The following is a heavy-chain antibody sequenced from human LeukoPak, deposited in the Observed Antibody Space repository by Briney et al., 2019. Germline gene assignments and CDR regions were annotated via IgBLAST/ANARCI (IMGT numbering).Heavy chain of an antibody. D-gene: IGHD3-22*01. Sequence: SVKVSCKASGGTFSSYAISWVRQAPGQGLEWMGRIIPILGIANYAQKFQGRVTITADKSTSTAYMELSSLRSEDTAVYYCASLGSYDSSGLDYWGQGTLVTVSS. CDR1: GGTFSSYA. CDR2: IIPILGIA. J-gene: IGHJ4*02. CDR3: ASLGSYDSSGLDY. V-gene: IGHV1-69*04.